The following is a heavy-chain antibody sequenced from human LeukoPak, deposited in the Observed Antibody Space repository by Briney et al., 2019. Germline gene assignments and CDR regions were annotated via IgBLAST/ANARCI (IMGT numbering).Heavy chain of an antibody. D-gene: IGHD3-10*01. CDR3: ARAGWIITSGIDY. CDR2: IYHTGSA. CDR1: GYSISRGYY. V-gene: IGHV4-38-2*01. J-gene: IGHJ4*02. Sequence: SETLSLTCGVSGYSISRGYYWAWIRQPPGKGLEWIGTIYHTGSAYYTPSLGSRVTISVDTSKNEFSLNLNSVTAADTAVYYCARAGWIITSGIDYWGQGALVTVSS.